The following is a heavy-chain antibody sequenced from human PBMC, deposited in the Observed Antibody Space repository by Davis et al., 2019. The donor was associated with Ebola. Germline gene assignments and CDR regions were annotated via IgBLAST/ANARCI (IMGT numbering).Heavy chain of an antibody. CDR2: ISVRSIT. J-gene: IGHJ5*02. V-gene: IGHV3-23*01. D-gene: IGHD4-17*01. Sequence: GESLKISCAASGFIFSSYAMSWVRQAPGKGLEWVSSISVRSITYHADSVKGRFTISRDNSKNTLYPQMNSLRAGDTAVYYCAKVHPPTTVTTGWFDTWGQGTLVTVSS. CDR3: AKVHPPTTVTTGWFDT. CDR1: GFIFSSYA.